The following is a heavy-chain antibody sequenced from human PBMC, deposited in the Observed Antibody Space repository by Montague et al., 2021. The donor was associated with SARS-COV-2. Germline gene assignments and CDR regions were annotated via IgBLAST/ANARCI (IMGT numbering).Heavy chain of an antibody. D-gene: IGHD4-23*01. CDR1: DDSINNKTYF. CDR3: ARTTVVTPYYYYAMDV. V-gene: IGHV4-39*01. Sequence: SETLSLTCTVSDDSINNKTYFWAWIRQPPGKGLEWVGSIHYRGSTHYNSSLKSRLTISVDTSRNQFSLKLSSVTAADTAVYFCARTTVVTPYYYYAMDVWGQGTTVTVSS. CDR2: IHYRGST. J-gene: IGHJ6*02.